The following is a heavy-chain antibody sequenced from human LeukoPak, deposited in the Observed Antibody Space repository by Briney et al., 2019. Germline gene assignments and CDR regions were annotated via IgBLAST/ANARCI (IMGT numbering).Heavy chain of an antibody. CDR1: GFTFSSNW. CDR3: AKLLISSGWFDFDY. Sequence: GGSLRLSCAASGFTFSSNWMHWVRQVPGKGLVWVSRINSDGSSTSYADSVKGRFTISRDNSKNTLYLQMNSLRAEDTAVYYCAKLLISSGWFDFDYWGQGTLVTVSS. D-gene: IGHD6-19*01. CDR2: INSDGSST. J-gene: IGHJ4*02. V-gene: IGHV3-74*01.